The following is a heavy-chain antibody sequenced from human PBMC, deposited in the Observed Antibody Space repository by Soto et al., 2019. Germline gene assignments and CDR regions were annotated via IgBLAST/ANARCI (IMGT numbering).Heavy chain of an antibody. V-gene: IGHV3-21*01. CDR3: ARDRRDGYNFDS. Sequence: EVQLVESGGGLVKPGGSLRLSCAASGFTFSSYSMNWVRQAPGKGLEWVSSISSSTNYIYYADSVKGRFTISGDNAKNSLYLQMNSLRAEDTAVYYCARDRRDGYNFDSWGQGTLVTVSS. J-gene: IGHJ5*01. CDR2: ISSSTNYI. CDR1: GFTFSSYS. D-gene: IGHD5-12*01.